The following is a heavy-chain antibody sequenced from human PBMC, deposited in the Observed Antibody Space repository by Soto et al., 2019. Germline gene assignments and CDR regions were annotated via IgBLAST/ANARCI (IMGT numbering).Heavy chain of an antibody. Sequence: QVQLVESGGGVVQPGRSLRLSCAASGFTFSSYGMHWVRQAPGKGLEWVAVIWYDGSNKYYADSVKGRFTISRDNSKNMLYLQMNSLRAEDTAVYYCASDLGYCSGGSCPRLGIIDYWGQGTLVTVSS. CDR1: GFTFSSYG. J-gene: IGHJ4*02. D-gene: IGHD2-15*01. V-gene: IGHV3-33*01. CDR3: ASDLGYCSGGSCPRLGIIDY. CDR2: IWYDGSNK.